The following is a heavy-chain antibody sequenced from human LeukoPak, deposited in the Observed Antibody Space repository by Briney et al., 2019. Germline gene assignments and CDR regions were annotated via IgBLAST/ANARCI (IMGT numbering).Heavy chain of an antibody. D-gene: IGHD3-10*01. CDR2: IIPIFGTA. V-gene: IGHV1-69*13. CDR3: ARGLGITMVRD. J-gene: IGHJ4*02. CDR1: GYTFTGYY. Sequence: SVKVSCKASGYTFTGYYMHWVRQAPGQGLEWMGGIIPIFGTANYAQKFQGRVTITADESTSTAYMELSSLRSEDTAVYYCARGLGITMVRDWGQGTLVTVSS.